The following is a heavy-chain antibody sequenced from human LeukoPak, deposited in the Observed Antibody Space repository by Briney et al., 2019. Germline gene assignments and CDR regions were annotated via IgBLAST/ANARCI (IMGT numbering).Heavy chain of an antibody. J-gene: IGHJ5*02. CDR1: GFTFSNYW. D-gene: IGHD2-8*01. CDR2: IKEDGSQK. Sequence: GGSLRLSCTASGFTFSNYWMSWVRQAPGKGLEWVANIKEDGSQKSYVDSVKGRFSISRDNADNSLFLQMNSLRAEDTAVYYCARVSNGDYPDHWGQGILVTVSS. CDR3: ARVSNGDYPDH. V-gene: IGHV3-7*03.